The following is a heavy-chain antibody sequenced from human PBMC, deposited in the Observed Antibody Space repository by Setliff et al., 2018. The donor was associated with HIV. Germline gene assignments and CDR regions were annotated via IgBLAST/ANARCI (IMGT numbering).Heavy chain of an antibody. Sequence: GASVKVSCKASGGTFSSYAITWVRQAPGQGPEWMGGIIPIYGTPNYAQRFQGRVTITADESTSTAYMDLSSLTSDVTAVYYCETSPRGTYYDILSGRPRGWFDPWGQGTLVTVSS. CDR1: GGTFSSYA. D-gene: IGHD3-9*01. CDR3: ETSPRGTYYDILSGRPRGWFDP. CDR2: IIPIYGTP. J-gene: IGHJ5*02. V-gene: IGHV1-69*13.